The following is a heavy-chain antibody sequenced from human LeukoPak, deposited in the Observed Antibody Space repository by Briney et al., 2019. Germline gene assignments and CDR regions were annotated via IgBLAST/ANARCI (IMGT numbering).Heavy chain of an antibody. D-gene: IGHD3-10*01. J-gene: IGHJ3*02. CDR1: GFTFSSYG. CDR2: ISGSGHRT. V-gene: IGHV3-23*01. Sequence: GGSLRLSCAASGFTFSSYGVSWVRQAPGKGLEWVSGISGSGHRTYYADSVKGRFTISRDNSKSTLYLQMNSLRAEDTAVYYCAKKGFEISRDIWGQGTMVTVSS. CDR3: AKKGFEISRDI.